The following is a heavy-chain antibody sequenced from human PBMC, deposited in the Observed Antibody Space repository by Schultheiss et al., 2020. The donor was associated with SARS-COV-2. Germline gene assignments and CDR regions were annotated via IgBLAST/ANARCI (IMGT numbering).Heavy chain of an antibody. CDR3: AREYSSSRDWFDP. CDR1: GGSISSGGYY. Sequence: SQTLSLTCTVSGGSISSGGYYWSWIRQPPGKGLEWIGYIYYSGSTNYNPSLKSRVTISVDTSKNQFSLKLSSVTAADTAVYYCAREYSSSRDWFDPWGQGTLVTVSS. CDR2: IYYSGST. J-gene: IGHJ5*02. V-gene: IGHV4-61*08. D-gene: IGHD6-6*01.